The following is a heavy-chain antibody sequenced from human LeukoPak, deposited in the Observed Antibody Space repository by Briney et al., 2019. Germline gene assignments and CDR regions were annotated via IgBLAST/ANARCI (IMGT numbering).Heavy chain of an antibody. CDR2: NSSSGGST. CDR3: AKDQGYSSSYYDWYYFDY. V-gene: IGHV3-23*01. D-gene: IGHD6-6*01. J-gene: IGHJ4*02. Sequence: GRSLRLSCAASGFTFSSYAMSLVRQAPGKGLEWVSPNSSSGGSTYYADSVKGRFTISRDNSKNTLYLQMNSLRAEDTAVYYCAKDQGYSSSYYDWYYFDYWGQGTLVTVSS. CDR1: GFTFSSYA.